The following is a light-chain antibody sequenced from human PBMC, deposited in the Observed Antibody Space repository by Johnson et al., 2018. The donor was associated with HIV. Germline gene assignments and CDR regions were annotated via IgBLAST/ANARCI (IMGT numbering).Light chain of an antibody. CDR3: GTWDSSLSANV. CDR2: DNN. CDR1: SSNIGSNY. V-gene: IGLV1-51*01. J-gene: IGLJ1*01. Sequence: QSVLTQPPSVSAAPGQKVTISCSGSSSNIGSNYVSWYQQVPGTAPKLLIYDNNKRPSGIPDRFSGSKSGTSATLGITGLQTGDEADYYCGTWDSSLSANVFGTWTKVTVL.